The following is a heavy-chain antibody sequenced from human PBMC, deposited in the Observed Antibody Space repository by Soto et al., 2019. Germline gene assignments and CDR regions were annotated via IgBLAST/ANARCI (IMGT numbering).Heavy chain of an antibody. J-gene: IGHJ5*02. CDR1: GYTFTGYY. V-gene: IGHV1-2*02. D-gene: IGHD5-12*01. CDR2: INPNSGGT. CDR3: ARVEEMATIISQFDP. Sequence: ASVKVSCKASGYTFTGYYMHWARQAPGQGLEWMGWINPNSGGTNYAQKFQGRVTMTRDTSISTAYMELSRLRSDDTAVYYCARVEEMATIISQFDPWGQGTLVTVSS.